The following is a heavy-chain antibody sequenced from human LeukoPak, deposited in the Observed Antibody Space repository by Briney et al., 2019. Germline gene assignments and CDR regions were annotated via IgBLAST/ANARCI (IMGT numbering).Heavy chain of an antibody. J-gene: IGHJ4*02. CDR3: ARRDGYSYYFDY. CDR2: IYYSGST. Sequence: SETLSLTCTVSGGSISSSRYYWGWLRQPPGKGLEWIGSIYYSGSTYYNPSLKSRVTISVDTSRNQFSLKLSSVTAADTAVYYCARRDGYSYYFDYWGQGTLVTVSS. CDR1: GGSISSSRYY. D-gene: IGHD3-22*01. V-gene: IGHV4-39*07.